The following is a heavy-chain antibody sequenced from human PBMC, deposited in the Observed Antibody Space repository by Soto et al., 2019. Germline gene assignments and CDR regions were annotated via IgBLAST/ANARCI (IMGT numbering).Heavy chain of an antibody. Sequence: PSETLSLTCTVSGGSISSGGYYWSWIRQHPGKGLEWIGYIYYSGSTYYKPSLKSRVTISVDTSKNQFSLKLSSVTAADTAVYYCARDSKIDYYDCSGYGVWGQGTTVTVSS. J-gene: IGHJ6*02. CDR2: IYYSGST. D-gene: IGHD3-22*01. CDR3: ARDSKIDYYDCSGYGV. CDR1: GGSISSGGYY. V-gene: IGHV4-31*03.